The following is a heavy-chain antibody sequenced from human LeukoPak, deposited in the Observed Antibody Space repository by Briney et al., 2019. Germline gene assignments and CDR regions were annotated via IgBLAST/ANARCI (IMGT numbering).Heavy chain of an antibody. CDR2: INPNSGGT. CDR3: ARGVGYGDYGGYYFDY. V-gene: IGHV1-2*02. CDR1: GYTFTGYC. J-gene: IGHJ4*02. Sequence: ASVKVSCKASGYTFTGYCMHWVRQAPGQGLEWMGWINPNSGGTNYAQKFQGRVTMTRDTSISTAYMELSRLRSDDTAVYYCARGVGYGDYGGYYFDYWGQGTLVTVSS. D-gene: IGHD4-17*01.